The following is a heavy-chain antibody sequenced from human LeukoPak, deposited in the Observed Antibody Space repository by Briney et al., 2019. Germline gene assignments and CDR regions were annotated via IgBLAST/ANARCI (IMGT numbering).Heavy chain of an antibody. CDR1: GFTFSNAW. Sequence: GGSLRLSCAASGFTFSNAWMSWVCQAPGKGLEWVGRIKSKTDGGTTDYAAPVKGRFTISRDDSKNALYLQMNSLKTEDTAVYYCTTPDILTGYYTYFDYWGQGTLVTVSS. CDR3: TTPDILTGYYTYFDY. CDR2: IKSKTDGGTT. D-gene: IGHD3-9*01. J-gene: IGHJ4*02. V-gene: IGHV3-15*01.